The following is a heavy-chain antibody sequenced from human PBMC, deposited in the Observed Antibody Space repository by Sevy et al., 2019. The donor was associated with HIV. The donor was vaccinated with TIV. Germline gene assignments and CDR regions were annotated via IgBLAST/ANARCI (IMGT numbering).Heavy chain of an antibody. Sequence: GGSLRLSCTASGFTFGDYAMSWVRQAPGKGLEWVGFIRSKAYGGTTEYAASGKGRFTISRDDSKSIAYLQMNSLKTEDTAVYYCTRCFVVVPAAIPGRYYYYGMDVWGQGTTVTVSS. D-gene: IGHD2-2*02. CDR1: GFTFGDYA. V-gene: IGHV3-49*04. CDR3: TRCFVVVPAAIPGRYYYYGMDV. CDR2: IRSKAYGGTT. J-gene: IGHJ6*02.